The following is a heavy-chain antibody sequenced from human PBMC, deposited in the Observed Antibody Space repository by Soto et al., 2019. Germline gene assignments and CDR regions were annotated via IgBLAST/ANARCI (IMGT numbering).Heavy chain of an antibody. V-gene: IGHV5-10-1*01. J-gene: IGHJ3*02. Sequence: GDSLKISGEGSGGRLIEYWRFCVHPPPGKGLEWMGRIDPSDSYITYSPSFQGHVIISADKSINSAFLTWTSLKASDSAIYYCANLDFTFGSIDVFDIWGQGIIVTVSS. CDR1: GGRLIEYW. D-gene: IGHD3-3*01. CDR2: IDPSDSYI. CDR3: ANLDFTFGSIDVFDI.